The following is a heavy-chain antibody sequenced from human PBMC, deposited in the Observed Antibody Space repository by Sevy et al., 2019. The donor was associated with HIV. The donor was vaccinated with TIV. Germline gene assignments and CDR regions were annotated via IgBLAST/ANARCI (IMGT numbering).Heavy chain of an antibody. V-gene: IGHV3-72*01. CDR2: TRNKADSYTT. Sequence: GGSLRLSCAASGYTFSDHYMEWVRQAPGKGLEWVGRTRNKADSYTTEYAASVKGRFTISRDDSKNSLYLQMNSLKTEDTAVYYCATHAGIAAAGRVFDYWGQGSLVTVSS. J-gene: IGHJ4*02. CDR1: GYTFSDHY. D-gene: IGHD6-13*01. CDR3: ATHAGIAAAGRVFDY.